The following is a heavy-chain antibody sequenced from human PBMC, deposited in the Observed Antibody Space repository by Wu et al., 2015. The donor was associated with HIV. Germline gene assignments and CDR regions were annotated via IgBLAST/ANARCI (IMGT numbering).Heavy chain of an antibody. D-gene: IGHD3-22*01. V-gene: IGHV1-69*12. Sequence: QVQLVQSGAEVKKPGSSVKVSCKASGGTFSSYAISWVRQAPGQGLEWMGGIIPIFGTANYAQKFQGRVTITADESTSTAYMELSSLRSEDTAVYYCASGYYDSSGYYPRFGYWGQGNPGHRLL. CDR2: IIPIFGTA. CDR3: ASGYYDSSGYYPRFGY. J-gene: IGHJ4*02. CDR1: GGTFSSYA.